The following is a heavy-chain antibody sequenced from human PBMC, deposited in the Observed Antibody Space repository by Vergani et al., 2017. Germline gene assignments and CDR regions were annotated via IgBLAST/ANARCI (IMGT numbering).Heavy chain of an antibody. Sequence: EVQLVQSGADVKKPGESLKILCKGSGYSFTSYWIRWARQRPGKALGWMGYIYPGYSDTRYSPSFQRQVTSSADKSIRTAYLQWSSLKAADTAMYDCARPGYGDNVYFDYWGQGTLVAVSS. J-gene: IGHJ4*02. D-gene: IGHD4-17*01. CDR2: IYPGYSDT. CDR1: GYSFTSYW. V-gene: IGHV5-51*01. CDR3: ARPGYGDNVYFDY.